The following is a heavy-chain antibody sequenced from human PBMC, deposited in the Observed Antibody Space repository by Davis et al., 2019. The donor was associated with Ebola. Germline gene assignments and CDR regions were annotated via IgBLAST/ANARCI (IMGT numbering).Heavy chain of an antibody. D-gene: IGHD2-15*01. CDR3: ARGGRWLSYDY. V-gene: IGHV4-59*12. CDR1: GGSISSYY. CDR2: IYYSGST. J-gene: IGHJ4*02. Sequence: GSLRLSCTLSGGSISSYYWSWIRQPPGKGLEWIGYIYYSGSTNYNPSLKSRVTISVDTSKNQFSLKLSSVTAADTAVYYCARGGRWLSYDYWGQGTLVTVSS.